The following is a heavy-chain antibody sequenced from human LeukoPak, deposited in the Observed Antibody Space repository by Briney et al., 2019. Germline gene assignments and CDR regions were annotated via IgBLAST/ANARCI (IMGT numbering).Heavy chain of an antibody. CDR1: GFTFSSYG. Sequence: GGSLRLSCAASGFTFSSYGMHWVRQAPGKGLEWVAVISYDGSNKYYADSVKGRFTISRDDSKNTLYLQMNSLRAEDTAVYYCAKDLFGGYSYLGAFDIWGQGTMVTVSS. D-gene: IGHD5-18*01. J-gene: IGHJ3*02. CDR2: ISYDGSNK. CDR3: AKDLFGGYSYLGAFDI. V-gene: IGHV3-30*18.